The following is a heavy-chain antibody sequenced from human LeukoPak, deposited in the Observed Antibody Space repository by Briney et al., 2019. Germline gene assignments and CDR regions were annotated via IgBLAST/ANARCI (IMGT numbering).Heavy chain of an antibody. Sequence: PGGSLRLSCAASGFTFASNAMNSVRQAPGKGLEWVSSISGDSTYIYNAGSVKGRFTISRDNAQASLYLQMISLRADDTAVYYCARVSGRVDRQSYLDYWGQGTLVIVSS. CDR1: GFTFASNA. D-gene: IGHD3-10*01. CDR3: ARVSGRVDRQSYLDY. CDR2: ISGDSTYI. V-gene: IGHV3-21*01. J-gene: IGHJ4*02.